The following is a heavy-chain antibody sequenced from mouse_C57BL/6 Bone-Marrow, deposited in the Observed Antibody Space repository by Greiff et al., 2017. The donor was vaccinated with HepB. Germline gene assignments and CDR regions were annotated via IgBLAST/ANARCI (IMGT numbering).Heavy chain of an antibody. D-gene: IGHD2-4*01. CDR2: IDPETGGT. J-gene: IGHJ1*03. CDR3: TRYGYYDYPYWYFDV. Sequence: VKLVESGAELVRPGASVTLSCKASGYTFTDYEMHWVKQTPVHGLEWIGAIDPETGGTAYNQKFKGKAILTADKSSSTAYMELRSLTSEDSAVYYCTRYGYYDYPYWYFDVWGTGTTVTVSS. CDR1: GYTFTDYE. V-gene: IGHV1-15*01.